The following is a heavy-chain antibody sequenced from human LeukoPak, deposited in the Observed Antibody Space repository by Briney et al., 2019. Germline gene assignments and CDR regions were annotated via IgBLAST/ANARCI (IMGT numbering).Heavy chain of an antibody. D-gene: IGHD1-20*01. CDR3: ARDCNWNDRAFDI. CDR2: IYHSGST. V-gene: IGHV4-30-2*01. J-gene: IGHJ3*02. CDR1: GGSISSGGYY. Sequence: PSETLSLTCTVSGGSISSGGYYWSWIRQPSGKGLEWIGYIYHSGSTYYNPSLKSRVTISVDRSKNQFSLKLSSVTAADTAVYYCARDCNWNDRAFDIWGQGTMVTVSS.